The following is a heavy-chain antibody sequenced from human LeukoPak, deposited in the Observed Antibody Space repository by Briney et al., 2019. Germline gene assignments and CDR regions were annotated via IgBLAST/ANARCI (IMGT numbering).Heavy chain of an antibody. J-gene: IGHJ4*02. CDR3: ARSPDSSGYYDYFDY. Sequence: GESLKISCKVSGYSFTSYWIGWVRQMPGKGLEWMAIIYPGDSDTRYSPSFQGQVTISADKSISAAYLEWSSLKASDTAIYYCARSPDSSGYYDYFDYWGQGTLVTVSS. CDR2: IYPGDSDT. V-gene: IGHV5-51*01. CDR1: GYSFTSYW. D-gene: IGHD3-22*01.